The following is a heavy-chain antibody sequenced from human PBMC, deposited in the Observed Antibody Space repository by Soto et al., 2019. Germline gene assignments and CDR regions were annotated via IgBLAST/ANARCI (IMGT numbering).Heavy chain of an antibody. CDR3: ARMVTSAAFSWLVPGYGMDV. V-gene: IGHV3-48*02. CDR1: GFTFSSYS. Sequence: QTGGSLRLSCAASGFTFSSYSMNWVRQAPGKGLEWVSYISSSSSTIYYADSVKGRFTISRDNAKNSLYLQMNSLRDEDTAVYYCARMVTSAAFSWLVPGYGMDVWGQGTTVTVSS. D-gene: IGHD2-15*01. J-gene: IGHJ6*02. CDR2: ISSSSSTI.